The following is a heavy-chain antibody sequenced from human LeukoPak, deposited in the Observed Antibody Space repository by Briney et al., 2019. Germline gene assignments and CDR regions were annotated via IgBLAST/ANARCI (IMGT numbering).Heavy chain of an antibody. CDR2: ISWNSGSI. D-gene: IGHD3-22*01. CDR3: AKARYYDSSGYYFTN. V-gene: IGHV3-9*03. CDR1: GVTFSSYN. J-gene: IGHJ4*02. Sequence: PGGSLRHSCAASGVTFSSYNKNWVRQAPGKGLEWVSGISWNSGSIGYADSVKGRFTISRDNAKNSLYLQMNSLRAEDMALYYCAKARYYDSSGYYFTNWGQGTLVTVSS.